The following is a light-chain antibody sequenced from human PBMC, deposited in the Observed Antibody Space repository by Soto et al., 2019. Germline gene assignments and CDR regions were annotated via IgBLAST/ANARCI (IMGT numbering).Light chain of an antibody. Sequence: EIVMTQSPATLSVSPGERATLSCRASQSVSSNLAWYQQKPGQAPRLLIYGASTRATGIPARFSGSGSGTGFTLTISSLQSEDFAVYYCEQYNNWPPWTFGQGTKVVIK. J-gene: IGKJ1*01. CDR3: EQYNNWPPWT. CDR1: QSVSSN. V-gene: IGKV3-15*01. CDR2: GAS.